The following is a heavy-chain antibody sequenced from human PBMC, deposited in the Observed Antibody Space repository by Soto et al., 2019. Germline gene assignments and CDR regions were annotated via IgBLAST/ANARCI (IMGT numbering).Heavy chain of an antibody. CDR3: ARPYSGYDFDWFDP. CDR2: IIPILGIA. D-gene: IGHD5-12*01. V-gene: IGHV1-69*02. CDR1: GGTFSSYT. J-gene: IGHJ5*02. Sequence: SVKVSCKASGGTFSSYTISWVRQAPGQGLEWMGRIIPILGIANYAQKFQGRVTITADKSTSTAYMELRSLRSDDTAVYYCARPYSGYDFDWFDPWGQGTLVTVSS.